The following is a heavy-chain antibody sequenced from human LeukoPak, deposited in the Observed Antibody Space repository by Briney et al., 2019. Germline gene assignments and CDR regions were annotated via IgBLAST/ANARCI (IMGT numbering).Heavy chain of an antibody. J-gene: IGHJ4*02. CDR2: IYYSGST. D-gene: IGHD2-2*01. CDR3: ARTPFPHCSSTGCYSDF. V-gene: IGHV4-59*01. Sequence: SETLSFTCTVSGGSISSYYWSWIRQPPGKGLEWIGYIYYSGSTNYNPSLKSRVTISVDTSKNQFSLKLSSVTAADTAVYYCARTPFPHCSSTGCYSDFWGQGTLVTVSS. CDR1: GGSISSYY.